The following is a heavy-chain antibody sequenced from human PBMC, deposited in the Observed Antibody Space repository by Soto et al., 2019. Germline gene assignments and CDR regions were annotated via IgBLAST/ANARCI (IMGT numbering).Heavy chain of an antibody. CDR3: ARQKVLLFLPDF. V-gene: IGHV1-18*01. D-gene: IGHD3-10*01. Sequence: ASVKVSCKSSGFPFSDSGIACVRQSPGQGLEWMAWISIHSGKTTYAQALQDRVTLTTDTSTNTAYLELRGLRSDDTAVYYCARQKVLLFLPDFWGQGTLVTVSS. J-gene: IGHJ4*02. CDR1: GFPFSDSG. CDR2: ISIHSGKT.